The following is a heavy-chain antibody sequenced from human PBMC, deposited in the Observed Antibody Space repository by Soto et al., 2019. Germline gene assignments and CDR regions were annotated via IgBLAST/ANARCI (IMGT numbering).Heavy chain of an antibody. V-gene: IGHV4-30-2*01. Sequence: QLQLQESGSGLVKTSQTLSLTCAVSGNSVSIASYSWAWVRQPPGKGLEWVAYITHQGFTSFNPSLKSLFSISVDTSKNQVSLSLTSVIGADTAVYFCVKDRGTRRGAFDVWGRGAMVTVSS. J-gene: IGHJ3*01. CDR2: ITHQGFT. CDR3: VKDRGTRRGAFDV. CDR1: GNSVSIASYS. D-gene: IGHD3-10*01.